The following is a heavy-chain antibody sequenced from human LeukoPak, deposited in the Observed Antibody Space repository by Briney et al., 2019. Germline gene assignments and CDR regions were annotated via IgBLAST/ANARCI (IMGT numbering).Heavy chain of an antibody. CDR1: GFTFSSYS. CDR2: ISSSSSYI. J-gene: IGHJ3*02. Sequence: GGSLRLSCAASGFTFSSYSMNWVRQAPGKGLEWVSSISSSSSYIYYADSVKGRFTISRDNAKNSLYLQMNSLRAEDTAVYYCARDLRQLVPPDAFDIWGQGTMVTVSS. D-gene: IGHD6-13*01. V-gene: IGHV3-21*01. CDR3: ARDLRQLVPPDAFDI.